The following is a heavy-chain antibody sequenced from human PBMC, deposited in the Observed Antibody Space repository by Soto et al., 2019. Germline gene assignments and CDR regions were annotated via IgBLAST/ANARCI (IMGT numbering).Heavy chain of an antibody. J-gene: IGHJ4*02. CDR3: AAGGGLPRYY. D-gene: IGHD1-26*01. CDR2: IYHSGST. Sequence: QLQLQESGSGLVKPSQTLSLTCAVSGGSISSGGYSWSWIRQPPGKGLEWIGYIYHSGSTYYNPSLKSRVTIPVGRPKTQFPRKLGSVTAADTAVYYCAAGGGLPRYYWGQGTLVTVSS. CDR1: GGSISSGGYS. V-gene: IGHV4-30-2*01.